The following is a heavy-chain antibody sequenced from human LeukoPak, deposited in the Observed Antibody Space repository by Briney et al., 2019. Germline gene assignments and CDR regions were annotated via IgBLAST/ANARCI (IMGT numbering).Heavy chain of an antibody. Sequence: PGGSLRLSCAASGFTFSSYAMHWVRQAPGKGLEWVAVISYDGSNKYYADSVKGRSTISRDNSKNTLYLQMNSLRAEDTAVYYCARDTIPTKVKNWFDPWGQGTLVTVSS. CDR1: GFTFSSYA. J-gene: IGHJ5*02. CDR3: ARDTIPTKVKNWFDP. CDR2: ISYDGSNK. D-gene: IGHD2-2*01. V-gene: IGHV3-30-3*01.